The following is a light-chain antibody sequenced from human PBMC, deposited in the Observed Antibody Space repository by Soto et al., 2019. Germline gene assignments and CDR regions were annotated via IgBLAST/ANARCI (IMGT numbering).Light chain of an antibody. V-gene: IGKV1-9*01. CDR2: EAS. Sequence: DIQLTQSPSLLSASVGDRVTITCRASHDISTYLAWYQQKPGKAPKLMIYEASTLQSGVPSRFSGSGSGTDFTLTISSLQPEDVATYYCQKCGSAPFTFGGGTKVDIK. J-gene: IGKJ4*01. CDR3: QKCGSAPFT. CDR1: HDISTY.